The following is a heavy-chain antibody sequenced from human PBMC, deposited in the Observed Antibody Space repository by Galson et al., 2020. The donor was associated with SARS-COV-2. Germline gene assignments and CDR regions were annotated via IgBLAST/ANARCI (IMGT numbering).Heavy chain of an antibody. CDR1: GLSLNNYG. CDR3: AKRGGPFKLSVYYYIDV. D-gene: IGHD3-16*01. J-gene: IGHJ6*03. Sequence: GGSLRLSCAASGLSLNNYGMYWVRQAPAKGLEWVATISHAGSLQYYADSVKGRFTISRDNSKNTLYLQMNSLRPEDTGVYYCAKRGGPFKLSVYYYIDVWGKGTTVTVSS. CDR2: ISHAGSLQ. V-gene: IGHV3-30*18.